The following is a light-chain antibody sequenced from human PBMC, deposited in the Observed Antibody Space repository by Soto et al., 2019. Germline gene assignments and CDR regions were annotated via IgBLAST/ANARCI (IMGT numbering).Light chain of an antibody. CDR2: GAS. Sequence: EIVMTQSPATLSLSPGERATLSCRASLSVSSDLAWYRQKPGQAPRLLIYGASNRATGIPARFSGSGSGTDFTLTISSLEPEDFAVYYCQQRSNWPRFTFGPGTKVDIK. CDR1: LSVSSD. J-gene: IGKJ3*01. V-gene: IGKV3-11*01. CDR3: QQRSNWPRFT.